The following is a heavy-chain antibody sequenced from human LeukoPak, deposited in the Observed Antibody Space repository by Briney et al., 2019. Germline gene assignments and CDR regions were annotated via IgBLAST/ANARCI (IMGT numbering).Heavy chain of an antibody. D-gene: IGHD1-26*01. CDR3: ARYSGSYLFDC. CDR2: ISGSGGST. J-gene: IGHJ4*02. Sequence: PGGTLRLSCAASGFTFSSYGMSWVRQAPGKGLEWVSGISGSGGSTYYADSVKGRFTISRDNAKNSLYLQMTSLRADDTAVYYCARYSGSYLFDCWGQGTLVTVSS. V-gene: IGHV3-23*01. CDR1: GFTFSSYG.